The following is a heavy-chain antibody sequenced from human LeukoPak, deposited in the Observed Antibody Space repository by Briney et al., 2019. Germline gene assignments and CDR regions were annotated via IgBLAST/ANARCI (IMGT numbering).Heavy chain of an antibody. CDR2: INPNGGGT. CDR3: ARDLYDSSGYSQN. D-gene: IGHD3-22*01. CDR1: GYTFTGYY. Sequence: ASVKVSCKASGYTFTGYYMHWVRQAPGQGLEWMGWINPNGGGTNYAQKFQGRVTMTRDTSISTAYMELSRLRSDDTAVYYCARDLYDSSGYSQNWGQGTLVTVSS. J-gene: IGHJ1*01. V-gene: IGHV1-2*02.